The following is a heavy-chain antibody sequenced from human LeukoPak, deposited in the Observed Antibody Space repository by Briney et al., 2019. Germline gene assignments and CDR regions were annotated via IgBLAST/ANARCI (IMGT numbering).Heavy chain of an antibody. D-gene: IGHD3-10*01. J-gene: IGHJ5*02. Sequence: GSLRLSCAASGFTFSSYWMSWVRQAPGKGLEWIGFIHDSGSTYYNPSLKSRVSISRDMSKNQLSLMLSSVTAADTAVYYCARGFGAGNYYYGWFDPWGQGTLVSVSS. V-gene: IGHV4-4*02. CDR3: ARGFGAGNYYYGWFDP. CDR1: GFTFSSYW. CDR2: IHDSGST.